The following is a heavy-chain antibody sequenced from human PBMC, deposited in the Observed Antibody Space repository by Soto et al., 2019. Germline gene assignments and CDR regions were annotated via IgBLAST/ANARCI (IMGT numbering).Heavy chain of an antibody. CDR3: AKDQAGYYGSGRPPDDAFDI. CDR2: ISGSGGST. V-gene: IGHV3-23*01. CDR1: GFTFSSYA. D-gene: IGHD3-10*01. Sequence: GSLRLSCAASGFTFSSYAMSWVRQAPGKGLEWVSAISGSGGSTYYADSVKGRFTISRDNSKNTLYLQMNSLRAEDTAVYYCAKDQAGYYGSGRPPDDAFDIWGQGTTVTVS. J-gene: IGHJ3*02.